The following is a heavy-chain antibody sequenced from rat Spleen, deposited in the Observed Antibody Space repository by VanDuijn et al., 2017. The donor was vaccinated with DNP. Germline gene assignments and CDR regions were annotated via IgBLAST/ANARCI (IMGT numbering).Heavy chain of an antibody. J-gene: IGHJ2*01. V-gene: IGHV5-7*01. CDR2: INCDGSNT. D-gene: IGHD1-4*01. CDR3: ASRPPPTRGPFDY. CDR1: GFTFSDHN. Sequence: EVQLVESGGGSVQPGRSLKLSCTASGFTFSDHNMAWVRQAPKKGLEWVATINCDGSNTYYRDSVKGRFTISRDNAKSTLYLQMDSLRSEDTATYYCASRPPPTRGPFDYWGQGVLVTVSS.